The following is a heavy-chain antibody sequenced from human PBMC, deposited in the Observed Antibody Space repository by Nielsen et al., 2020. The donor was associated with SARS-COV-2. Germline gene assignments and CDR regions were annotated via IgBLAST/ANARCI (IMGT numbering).Heavy chain of an antibody. D-gene: IGHD3-3*01. Sequence: ASVKVSCKASGYTFTSYGISWVRQAPGQGLEWMGWISAYNGNTNYAQKLQGRVTMTTDTSTSTAYTELRSLRSDDTAVYYCARYGGDSNWFDPWGQGTLVTVSS. J-gene: IGHJ5*02. CDR2: ISAYNGNT. V-gene: IGHV1-18*01. CDR1: GYTFTSYG. CDR3: ARYGGDSNWFDP.